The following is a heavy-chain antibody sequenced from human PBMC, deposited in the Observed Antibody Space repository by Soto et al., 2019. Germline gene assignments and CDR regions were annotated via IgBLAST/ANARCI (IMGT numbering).Heavy chain of an antibody. J-gene: IGHJ5*02. V-gene: IGHV3-9*01. CDR3: TKGAIRFLEWESPNWCEP. CDR2: IRWNSGSI. Sequence: GGSLRLSCAASGFTFNDYAMQWVQQAPGKGLAWVSGIRWNSGSIGYADAVKGRFTISRDNAKNALYLQMNSLRPEDTALYYCTKGAIRFLEWESPNWCEPCVEGTLVSVAP. CDR1: GFTFNDYA. D-gene: IGHD3-3*01.